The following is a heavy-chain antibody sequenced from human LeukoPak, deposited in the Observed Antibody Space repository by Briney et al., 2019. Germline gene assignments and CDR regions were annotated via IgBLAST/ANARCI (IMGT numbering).Heavy chain of an antibody. D-gene: IGHD5/OR15-5a*01. CDR3: ARDHTDTVSTGYYYYGMDV. CDR1: GGSIRSYH. CDR2: IYTSGSN. Sequence: SETLSLTFTVSGGSIRSYHWSWILQPAGKRLEWIGRIYTSGSNNYNPSLKSRVTMSVDTSNTQFSLKLRSVTAPDTAVYYTARDHTDTVSTGYYYYGMDVWGQGTTLTVSS. V-gene: IGHV4-4*07. J-gene: IGHJ6*02.